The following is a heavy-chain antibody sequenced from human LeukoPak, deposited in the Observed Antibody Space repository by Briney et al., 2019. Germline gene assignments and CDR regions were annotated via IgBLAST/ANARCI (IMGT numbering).Heavy chain of an antibody. D-gene: IGHD3-10*01. Sequence: SETPSLTCSVSGGSMSSYYWTWIRQPPGKGLEWIGNIYYTGSTNYNPSLKSRVTIFRDTSKNQFSLKLSSVTAADTAVYYCARQRDSETYYSPMDVWGQGTTVTVSS. CDR3: ARQRDSETYYSPMDV. J-gene: IGHJ6*02. V-gene: IGHV4-59*08. CDR1: GGSMSSYY. CDR2: IYYTGST.